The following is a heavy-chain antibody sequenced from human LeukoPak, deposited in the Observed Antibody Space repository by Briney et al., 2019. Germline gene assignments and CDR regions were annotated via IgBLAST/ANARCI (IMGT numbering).Heavy chain of an antibody. D-gene: IGHD3-9*01. CDR2: ISGSGGST. J-gene: IGHJ4*02. Sequence: GGSLRLSCAASGFTFSSYAMSWVRQAPGKGLEWVSAISGSGGSTYYADPVNGRFTISRGNSKNTLYLQMNSLRAEDTAVYYCAEDRRYDILTGSLNYWGQGTLVTVSS. CDR1: GFTFSSYA. CDR3: AEDRRYDILTGSLNY. V-gene: IGHV3-23*01.